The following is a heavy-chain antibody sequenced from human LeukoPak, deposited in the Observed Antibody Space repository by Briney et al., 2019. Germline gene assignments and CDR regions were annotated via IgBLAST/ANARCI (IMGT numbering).Heavy chain of an antibody. CDR2: ISAYNGNT. CDR3: ARSLPLDWGSRYWFDP. D-gene: IGHD7-27*01. Sequence: GASVKVSCKASGYTFTSYGISWVRQAPGQGLEWMGWISAYNGNTNYAQKLQGRVTMTTDTSTSTAYMELRSLRSDDTAVYYCARSLPLDWGSRYWFDPWGQGTLVTVSS. CDR1: GYTFTSYG. V-gene: IGHV1-18*01. J-gene: IGHJ5*02.